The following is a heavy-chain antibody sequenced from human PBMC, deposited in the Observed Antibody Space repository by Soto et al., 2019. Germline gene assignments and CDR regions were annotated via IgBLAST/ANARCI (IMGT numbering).Heavy chain of an antibody. CDR2: IWYDGSNK. J-gene: IGHJ4*02. CDR3: ARGHRYNYGLFDY. Sequence: GGSLRLSCAASGFIFSSYGMHWVRQAPGKGLEWVAVIWYDGSNKYYTDSVKGRFTISRDNSKNTLYLQMNSLRAEDTAVYFCARGHRYNYGLFDYWGQGSLVTVSS. V-gene: IGHV3-33*01. D-gene: IGHD5-18*01. CDR1: GFIFSSYG.